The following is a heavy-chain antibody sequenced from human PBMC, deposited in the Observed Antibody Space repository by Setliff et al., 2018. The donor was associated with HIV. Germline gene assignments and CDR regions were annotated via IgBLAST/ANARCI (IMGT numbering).Heavy chain of an antibody. CDR3: ARPRRVRSRAWYWFDI. CDR1: GYSINSGFS. Sequence: SETLSLTCAASGYSINSGFSRAWIRQPPGQGPQWIGSIYQSGSIYYNPSLQSRVTVSVDSSKNQFSLNLFSVTAADTAVYYCARPRRVRSRAWYWFDIWGQGTLVTGSS. J-gene: IGHJ5*02. CDR2: IYQSGSI. D-gene: IGHD6-19*01. V-gene: IGHV4-38-2*01.